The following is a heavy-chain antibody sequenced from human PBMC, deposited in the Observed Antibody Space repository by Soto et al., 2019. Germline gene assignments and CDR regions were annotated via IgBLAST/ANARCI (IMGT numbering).Heavy chain of an antibody. V-gene: IGHV3-23*01. Sequence: GGSLRLSCAASGFTFRTFAMSWVRQAPGTGLEWVSSIPGSGYTTYYADSVKGRFTISRDNFKGTLYLQMTSLRAEDTAVYFCARGEVSDLSYYHVMEVWGQGTTVTVSS. CDR2: IPGSGYTT. J-gene: IGHJ6*02. CDR3: ARGEVSDLSYYHVMEV. CDR1: GFTFRTFA.